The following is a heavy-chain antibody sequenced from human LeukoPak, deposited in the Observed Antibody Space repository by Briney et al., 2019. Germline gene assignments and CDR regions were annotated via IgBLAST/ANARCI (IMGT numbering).Heavy chain of an antibody. CDR1: GFTVSSNY. Sequence: GGPLRLSCAASGFTVSSNYMSWVRQAPGKGLEWVSIIYSGGTTYYADSVKGRFTISRDNSKNTLYLQMNSLRAEDTAVYYCARGVLDTAMALGYWGQGTLVTVSS. CDR3: ARGVLDTAMALGY. J-gene: IGHJ4*02. D-gene: IGHD5-18*01. CDR2: IYSGGTT. V-gene: IGHV3-66*01.